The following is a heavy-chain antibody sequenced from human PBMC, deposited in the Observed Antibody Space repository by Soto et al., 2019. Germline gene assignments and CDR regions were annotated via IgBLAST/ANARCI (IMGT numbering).Heavy chain of an antibody. V-gene: IGHV4-4*07. CDR1: GASISGFY. CDR2: IYATETT. CDR3: VRDGTKTLRDWFDP. D-gene: IGHD1-1*01. Sequence: SETLSLTCTVSGASISGFYWSWIRKSAGKGLEWIGRIYATETTDYNPSLKSRVMMSVDTSKKQFSLKLRSVTAADTAVYYCVRDGTKTLRDWFDPWGQGISVTVSS. J-gene: IGHJ5*02.